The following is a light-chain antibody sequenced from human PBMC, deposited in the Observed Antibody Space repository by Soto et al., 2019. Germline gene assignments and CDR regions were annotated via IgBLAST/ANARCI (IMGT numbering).Light chain of an antibody. CDR3: SSYTSTTTRV. Sequence: QSVLSHPASVSWSPGHSITISCTGTSSDVGGYNYVSWYQQHPGKGPKLMIYEVSNRPSGVSNRFSGSKSGNTATLTISGLQAEDEADYYCSSYTSTTTRVFGTGTKV. CDR2: EVS. CDR1: SSDVGGYNY. V-gene: IGLV2-14*03. J-gene: IGLJ1*01.